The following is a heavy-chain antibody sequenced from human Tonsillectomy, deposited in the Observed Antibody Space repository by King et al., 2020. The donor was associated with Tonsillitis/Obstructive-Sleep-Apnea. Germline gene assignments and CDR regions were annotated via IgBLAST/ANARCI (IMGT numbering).Heavy chain of an antibody. CDR2: FNPIGGIT. J-gene: IGHJ4*02. V-gene: IGHV1-46*02. CDR1: GYTFNSYY. Sequence: QLVQSGTEVKKPGASVKVSCKASGYTFNSYYVHWLRQSRGQGLEWMGIFNPIGGITEYAQKFQGRVTMTRVTSTSTVYMELSSLRSEDTAVYYCARPFAGYSYGRLDYWGQGTLVTVSS. D-gene: IGHD5-12*01. CDR3: ARPFAGYSYGRLDY.